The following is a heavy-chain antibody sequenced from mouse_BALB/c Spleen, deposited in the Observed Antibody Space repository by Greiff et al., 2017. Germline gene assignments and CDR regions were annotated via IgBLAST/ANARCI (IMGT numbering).Heavy chain of an antibody. V-gene: IGHV5-6-4*01. Sequence: EVQGVESGGGLVKPGGSLKLSCAASGFTFSSYTMSWVRQTPEKRLEWVATISSGGSYTYYPDSVKGRFTISRDNAKNTLYLQMSSLKSEDTAMYYCTRGGYGAMDYWGQGTSVTVSS. CDR1: GFTFSSYT. CDR2: ISSGGSYT. J-gene: IGHJ4*01. CDR3: TRGGYGAMDY. D-gene: IGHD2-14*01.